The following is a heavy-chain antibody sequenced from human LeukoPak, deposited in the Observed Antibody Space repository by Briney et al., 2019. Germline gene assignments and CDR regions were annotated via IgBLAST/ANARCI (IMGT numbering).Heavy chain of an antibody. Sequence: AESLRLASAASGFTFSSYGMHWVRQAAGKVLEWVAFIRYDGSNKYYADSVKGRFTLSRDNSKNTLYLQMNSLRAEYTAVYYCAKDLLTPITAAGTHYWGQGTLVTVPS. CDR1: GFTFSSYG. D-gene: IGHD6-13*01. CDR3: AKDLLTPITAAGTHY. J-gene: IGHJ4*02. V-gene: IGHV3-30*02. CDR2: IRYDGSNK.